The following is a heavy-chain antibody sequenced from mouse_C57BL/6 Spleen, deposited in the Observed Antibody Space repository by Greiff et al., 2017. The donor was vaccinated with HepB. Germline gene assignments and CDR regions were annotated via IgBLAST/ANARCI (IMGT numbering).Heavy chain of an antibody. CDR2: INPGSGGT. Sequence: QVQLQQSGAELVRPGTSVKVSCKASGYAFTNYLIEWVKQRPGQGLEWIGVINPGSGGTNYNEKFKGKATLTADKSSSTASMQLSSLTSEDSAVYFCARSGTIYYYGSSPLFDYWGQGTTLTVSS. CDR1: GYAFTNYL. D-gene: IGHD1-1*01. J-gene: IGHJ2*01. CDR3: ARSGTIYYYGSSPLFDY. V-gene: IGHV1-54*01.